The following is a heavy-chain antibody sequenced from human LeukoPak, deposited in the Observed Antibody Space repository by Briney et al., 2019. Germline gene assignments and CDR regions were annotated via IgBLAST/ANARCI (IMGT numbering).Heavy chain of an antibody. CDR3: AREMGGWLNDC. D-gene: IGHD3-16*01. CDR1: GFTFSSYA. J-gene: IGHJ4*02. Sequence: GGSLRLSCAASGFTFSSYAMHWVRQAPGKGLEWVAVISYDGSNKYYADSVKGRFTISRDNSKNTLYLQMNSLRAEDTAVYYCAREMGGWLNDCWGQGTLVTVSS. CDR2: ISYDGSNK. V-gene: IGHV3-30-3*01.